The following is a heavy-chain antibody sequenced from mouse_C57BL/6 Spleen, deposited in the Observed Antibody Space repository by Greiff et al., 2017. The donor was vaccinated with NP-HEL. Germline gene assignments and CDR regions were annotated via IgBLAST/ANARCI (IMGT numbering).Heavy chain of an antibody. D-gene: IGHD2-1*01. V-gene: IGHV1-15*01. CDR1: GYTFTDYE. CDR2: IDPETGGT. CDR3: TNPIYYASWFAY. Sequence: VKLQESGAELVRPGASVTLSCKASGYTFTDYEMHWVKQTPVHGLEWIGAIDPETGGTAYNQKFKGKAILTADKSSSTAYMELRSLTSEDSAVYYCTNPIYYASWFAYWGQGTLVTVSA. J-gene: IGHJ3*01.